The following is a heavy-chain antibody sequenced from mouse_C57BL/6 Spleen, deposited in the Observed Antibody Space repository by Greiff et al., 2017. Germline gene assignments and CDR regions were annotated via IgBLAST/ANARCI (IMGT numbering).Heavy chain of an antibody. CDR3: TRFTTVVAGDDY. D-gene: IGHD1-1*01. J-gene: IGHJ2*01. CDR1: GYTFTDYE. Sequence: QVQLQQSGAELVRPGASVTLSCKASGYTFTDYEMHWVKQTPVHGLEWIGAIDPETGGTAYNQKFKGKAILTADKSSSTAYMGLRSLTSEDSAVYYCTRFTTVVAGDDYWGQGTTLTVSS. CDR2: IDPETGGT. V-gene: IGHV1-15*01.